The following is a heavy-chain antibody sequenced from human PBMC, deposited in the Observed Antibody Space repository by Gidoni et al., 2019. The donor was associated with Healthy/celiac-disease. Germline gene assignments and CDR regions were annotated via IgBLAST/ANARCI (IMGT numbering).Heavy chain of an antibody. D-gene: IGHD4-17*01. CDR2: ISWDGGST. CDR3: AKAIRWQYYFDY. J-gene: IGHJ4*02. V-gene: IGHV3-43*01. Sequence: EVQLVESGGVVVPPGGSLRLSCAASGFTFDDYTMHWVRQAPGKGLEWVALISWDGGSTSYADSVKGRFTISRDNSKNSLYLQMNRLRTEDTALYYCAKAIRWQYYFDYWGQGTLVTVSS. CDR1: GFTFDDYT.